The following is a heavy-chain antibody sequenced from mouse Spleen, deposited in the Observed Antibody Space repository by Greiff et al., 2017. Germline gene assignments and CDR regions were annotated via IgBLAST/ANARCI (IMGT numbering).Heavy chain of an antibody. D-gene: IGHD2-12*01. CDR3: TNIYYIYEAWVAY. J-gene: IGHJ3*01. Sequence: VQLQQSGTVLARPGASVKMSCKTSGYTFTSYWMHWVKQRPGQGLEWIGAIYPGNSDTSYNQKFKGKAKLTAVTSASTAYMELSSLTNEDLAVFYFTNIYYIYEAWVAYCGQGTLVTVSA. CDR2: IYPGNSDT. CDR1: GYTFTSYW. V-gene: IGHV1-5*01.